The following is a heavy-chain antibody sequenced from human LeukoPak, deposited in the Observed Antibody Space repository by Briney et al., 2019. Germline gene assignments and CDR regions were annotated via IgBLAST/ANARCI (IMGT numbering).Heavy chain of an antibody. D-gene: IGHD1-26*01. CDR1: GYNFTTNW. CDR3: ARQPWVGANIDY. CDR2: IYPDDSDT. Sequence: GESLKISCKTSGYNFTTNWIAWVRQMPGKGLEWMGIIYPDDSDTRYSPSFQGQVTISADKSISTAYLQWSSLKASDTAMYYCARQPWVGANIDYWGQGTLVTVSS. J-gene: IGHJ4*02. V-gene: IGHV5-51*01.